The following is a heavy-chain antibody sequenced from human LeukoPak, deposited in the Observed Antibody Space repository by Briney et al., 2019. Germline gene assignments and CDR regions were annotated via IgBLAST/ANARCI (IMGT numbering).Heavy chain of an antibody. CDR2: ISYDGSNK. CDR3: AKDFTFRDYYDSRGYYGCPDY. V-gene: IGHV3-30*18. CDR1: GFTFSSYG. J-gene: IGHJ4*02. Sequence: GRSLRLSCAASGFTFSSYGMHWVRQAPGKGLEWVAVISYDGSNKYYADSVKGRFTISRDNSKNTLYLQMNSLRAEDTAVYYCAKDFTFRDYYDSRGYYGCPDYWGQGTLVTVSS. D-gene: IGHD3-22*01.